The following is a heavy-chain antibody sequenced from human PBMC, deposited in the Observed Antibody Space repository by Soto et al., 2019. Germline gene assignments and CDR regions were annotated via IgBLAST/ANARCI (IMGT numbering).Heavy chain of an antibody. J-gene: IGHJ4*02. CDR1: GGTFSSYT. CDR3: ASPYSSSWYY. CDR2: IIPILGIA. Sequence: QVQLVQSGAEVKKPGSSVKVSCKASGGTFSSYTISWVRQAPGQGLEWMGRIIPILGIANYAQKFQGRVXIXXDKSTSTAYMELSSLRSEDTAVYYCASPYSSSWYYWGQGTLVTVSS. D-gene: IGHD6-13*01. V-gene: IGHV1-69*02.